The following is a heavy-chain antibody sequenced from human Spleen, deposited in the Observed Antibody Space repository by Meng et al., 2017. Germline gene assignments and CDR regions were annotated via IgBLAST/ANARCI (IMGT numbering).Heavy chain of an antibody. Sequence: GGSLRLSCAASGFTFSSYAMSWVRQAPGKGLEWVSAISGSGGSTYYADSVKGRFTISRDNSKNTLYLQMNSLRAEDTAVYYCAKDSSGYSWVSGYFQHWGQGTLVTVSS. CDR2: ISGSGGST. V-gene: IGHV3-23*01. J-gene: IGHJ1*01. D-gene: IGHD3-22*01. CDR3: AKDSSGYSWVSGYFQH. CDR1: GFTFSSYA.